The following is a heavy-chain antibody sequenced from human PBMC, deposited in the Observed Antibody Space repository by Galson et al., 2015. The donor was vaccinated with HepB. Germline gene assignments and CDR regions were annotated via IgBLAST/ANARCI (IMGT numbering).Heavy chain of an antibody. CDR2: ISDDGSTK. CDR1: RFTFSDYA. D-gene: IGHD2-2*02. CDR3: ARDRVESCSGSSCYNGGKKDYYYYMDL. Sequence: SLRLSCAASRFTFSDYALHWVRQAPGRGLEWVAVISDDGSTKFYAESVKGRFTVSRDSSKNTLYLQMKSLRAEDTAVYYCARDRVESCSGSSCYNGGKKDYYYYMDLWGKGTTVTVSS. J-gene: IGHJ6*03. V-gene: IGHV3-30-3*01.